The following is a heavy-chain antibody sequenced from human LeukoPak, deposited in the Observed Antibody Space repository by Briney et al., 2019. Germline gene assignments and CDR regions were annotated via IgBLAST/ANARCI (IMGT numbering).Heavy chain of an antibody. CDR1: GFTFSSYS. CDR2: ISSSSSYI. J-gene: IGHJ4*02. V-gene: IGHV3-21*04. CDR3: ARGTDY. Sequence: GGSLRLSCAASGFTFSSYSMNWVRQAPGKGLEWVSSISSSSSYIYYADSVRGRFTISRDTSKNMVFLQMNSLRVEDTAVYYCARGTDYWGRGTLVTVSS.